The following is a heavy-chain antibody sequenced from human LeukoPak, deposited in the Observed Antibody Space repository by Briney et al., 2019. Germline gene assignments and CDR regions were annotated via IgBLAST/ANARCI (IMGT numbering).Heavy chain of an antibody. V-gene: IGHV1-18*01. CDR1: GYTFTSNG. CDR3: AREDDGSYYYYGMDV. CDR2: ISAYNGNT. Sequence: ASVKVSCKASGYTFTSNGISWVRQAPGQGLEWMGWISAYNGNTNYAQKLQGRVTMTTDTSTSTAYMELRSLRSDDTAVYYCAREDDGSYYYYGMDVWGQGTTVTVSS. J-gene: IGHJ6*02. D-gene: IGHD1-1*01.